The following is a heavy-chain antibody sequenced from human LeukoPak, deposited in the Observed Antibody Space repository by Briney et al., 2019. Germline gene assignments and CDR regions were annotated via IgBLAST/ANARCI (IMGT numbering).Heavy chain of an antibody. V-gene: IGHV3-33*06. D-gene: IGHD5-18*01. CDR2: IWYDGSNK. CDR3: AKSGYSYGSCFDY. CDR1: GFTFSSYG. Sequence: PGRSLRLSCAASGFTFSSYGMRWVRQAPGKGLEWVAVIWYDGSNKYYADSVKGRFTISRDNSKNTLYLQMNSLRAEDTAVYYCAKSGYSYGSCFDYWGQGTLVTVSS. J-gene: IGHJ4*02.